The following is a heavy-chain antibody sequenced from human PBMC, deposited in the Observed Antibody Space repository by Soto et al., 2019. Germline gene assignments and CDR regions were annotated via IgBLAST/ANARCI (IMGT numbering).Heavy chain of an antibody. Sequence: VASVKVSCKASGGTFSSYAISGVRQAPGQGLEWMGGIIPIFGTANYAQKFQGRVTITADESTNTAYMELSSLRSEDTAVYYCAREVCSGCPKWFDPWGQGTLVTVSS. CDR2: IIPIFGTA. V-gene: IGHV1-69*13. CDR1: GGTFSSYA. J-gene: IGHJ5*02. CDR3: AREVCSGCPKWFDP. D-gene: IGHD6-19*01.